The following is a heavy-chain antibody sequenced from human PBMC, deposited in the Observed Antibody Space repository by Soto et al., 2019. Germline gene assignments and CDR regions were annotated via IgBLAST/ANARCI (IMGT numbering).Heavy chain of an antibody. V-gene: IGHV3-23*01. Sequence: EVQLLESGGGLVQPGGSLRLSCAASGLTFSNYGMTWDRQAPGKGLEWVSAISGSGDTYNVDSLKGRFSISRDNSKSTLFLQMNSLRAEDTAVYYCATYGGDSGGFEYFKHWGQGTLVTVSS. D-gene: IGHD2-21*02. J-gene: IGHJ1*01. CDR3: ATYGGDSGGFEYFKH. CDR2: ISGSGDT. CDR1: GLTFSNYG.